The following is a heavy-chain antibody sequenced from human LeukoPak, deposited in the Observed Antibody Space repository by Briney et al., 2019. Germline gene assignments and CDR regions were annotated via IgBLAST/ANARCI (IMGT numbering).Heavy chain of an antibody. Sequence: PSGTLCLTCAVSGVSISSYYKSWIRQPPGKGLEWIGYIYYSGSTNYNPSLKSRVAISVDTSIIQLSLMLSSVTASDTAVYDCARDRVAAAGKGFDYWGQGTLVTVSS. D-gene: IGHD6-13*01. CDR2: IYYSGST. CDR1: GVSISSYY. J-gene: IGHJ4*02. V-gene: IGHV4-59*01. CDR3: ARDRVAAAGKGFDY.